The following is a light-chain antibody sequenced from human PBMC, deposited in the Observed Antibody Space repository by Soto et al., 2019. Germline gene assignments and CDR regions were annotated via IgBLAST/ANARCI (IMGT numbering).Light chain of an antibody. V-gene: IGLV2-23*02. J-gene: IGLJ1*01. Sequence: QSALIQPDSVSGSLGQSITISCTGTSRDIERYNLVSWYQQYPGKAPKLIIYEVSKRPSGVSTRFHGSKSGRTASLTISGLQADDEADYHCCSYGGDSNYVFGSGTKVTVL. CDR3: CSYGGDSNYV. CDR1: SRDIERYNL. CDR2: EVS.